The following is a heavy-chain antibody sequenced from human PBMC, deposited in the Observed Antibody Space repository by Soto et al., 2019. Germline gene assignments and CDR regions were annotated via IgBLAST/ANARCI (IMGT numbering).Heavy chain of an antibody. CDR1: GFTISGNA. V-gene: IGHV3-48*02. CDR3: ARDLSWGSKWYYYMDV. CDR2: ISSSSTNI. Sequence: EVQLVESGGGLVQPGGSLRLSCAASGFTISGNAMNWVRQAPGRGLEWFSYISSSSTNIHYADSVRGRFTISRDNAKNSLYLQMNSLRDEDTAVYRCARDLSWGSKWYYYMDVWGKGTTVTVSS. D-gene: IGHD3-16*01. J-gene: IGHJ6*03.